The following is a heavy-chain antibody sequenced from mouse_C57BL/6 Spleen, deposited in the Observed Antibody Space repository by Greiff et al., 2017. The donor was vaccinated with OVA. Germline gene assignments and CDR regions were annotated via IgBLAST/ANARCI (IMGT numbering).Heavy chain of an antibody. Sequence: QVQLQQSGAELMKPGASVKLSCKASGYTFTSYWMHWVKQRPGQGLEWIGMIHPNSGSTNYNEKFKSKATLTVDKSSSTAYMQLSSLTSEDSAVYYCAVITTVAYYFDYWGQGTTLTVSS. J-gene: IGHJ2*01. D-gene: IGHD1-1*01. CDR2: IHPNSGST. CDR1: GYTFTSYW. V-gene: IGHV1-64*01. CDR3: AVITTVAYYFDY.